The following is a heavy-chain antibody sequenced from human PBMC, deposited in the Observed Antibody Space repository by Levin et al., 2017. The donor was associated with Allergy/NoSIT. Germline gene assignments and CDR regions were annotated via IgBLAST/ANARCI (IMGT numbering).Heavy chain of an antibody. J-gene: IGHJ3*02. CDR3: AKVSGVWNSAYYVFSHAFDS. Sequence: SGPTLVKPTQTLTLTCTFSGFSLSTSGVGVGWIRQPPGKALEWLALIYWDDDKRYSPSLKSRPTITKDTSKNHVVITMTKMDHVDTATYDCAKVSGVWNSAYYVFSHAFDSWGQGTMVTV. V-gene: IGHV2-5*02. D-gene: IGHD3-22*01. CDR1: GFSLSTSGVG. CDR2: IYWDDDK.